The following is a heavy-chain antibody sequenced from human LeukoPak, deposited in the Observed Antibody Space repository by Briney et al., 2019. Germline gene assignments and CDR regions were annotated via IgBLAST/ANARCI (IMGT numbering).Heavy chain of an antibody. J-gene: IGHJ4*01. CDR1: NFSVRSTFF. CDR2: TYYSGNN. V-gene: IGHV4-38-2*02. D-gene: IGHD5-18*01. Sequence: SETLSLTCTVSNFSVRSTFFWAWLRQPPGKGLEWIGHTYYSGNNYYNPSLKSRVTISVDTSKNQFSLNLNSVTAADTAVYFCEREGGYISGYIFDSWGHGILVSVSS. CDR3: EREGGYISGYIFDS.